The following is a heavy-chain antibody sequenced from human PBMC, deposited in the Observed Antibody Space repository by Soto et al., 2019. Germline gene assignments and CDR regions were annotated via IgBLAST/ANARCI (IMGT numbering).Heavy chain of an antibody. CDR3: AREVSSKVWYQLPLDY. D-gene: IGHD2-2*01. CDR1: GFTFSSYS. Sequence: PGGSLRLSCAASGFTFSSYSMNWVRQAPGKGLEWVSSISSSSSYIYYADSVEGRFTISRDNAKNSLYLQMNSLRAEDTAVYCCAREVSSKVWYQLPLDYWGQGTLVTVSS. CDR2: ISSSSSYI. V-gene: IGHV3-21*01. J-gene: IGHJ4*02.